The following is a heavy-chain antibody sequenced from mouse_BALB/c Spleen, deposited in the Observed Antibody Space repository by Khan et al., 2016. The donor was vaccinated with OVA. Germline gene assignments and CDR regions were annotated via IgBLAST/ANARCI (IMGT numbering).Heavy chain of an antibody. Sequence: VQLMQSGPGLVKPSQSLSLTCTVTGYSITSGDGWNWIRQFPGNKLEWMAYISYGGSTNYTPSLKSRISITRDTSKNQFFLQLNSVTTEDTATYYCARTARIKYWGQGTTLTVSS. V-gene: IGHV3-2*02. CDR1: GYSITSGDG. CDR2: ISYGGST. J-gene: IGHJ2*01. CDR3: ARTARIKY. D-gene: IGHD1-2*01.